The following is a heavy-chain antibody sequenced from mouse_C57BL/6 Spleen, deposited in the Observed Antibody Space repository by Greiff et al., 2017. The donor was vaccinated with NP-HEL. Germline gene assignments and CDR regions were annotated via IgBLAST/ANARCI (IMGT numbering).Heavy chain of an antibody. Sequence: EVKLMESGGGLVQPGGSLKLSCAASGFTFSDYYMYWVRQTPEKRLEWVAYISNGGGSTYYPDTVKGRFTISRDNAKNTLYLQMSRLKSEDTAMYYCARREGYDYRGGYFDVWGTGTTVTVSS. J-gene: IGHJ1*03. CDR1: GFTFSDYY. D-gene: IGHD2-4*01. V-gene: IGHV5-12*01. CDR3: ARREGYDYRGGYFDV. CDR2: ISNGGGST.